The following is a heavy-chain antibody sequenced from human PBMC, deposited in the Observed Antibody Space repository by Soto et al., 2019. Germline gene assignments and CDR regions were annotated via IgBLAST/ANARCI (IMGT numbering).Heavy chain of an antibody. CDR3: AREQDCSGGSCYPPLYGMDV. CDR1: GYTFTSYY. V-gene: IGHV1-46*01. D-gene: IGHD2-15*01. CDR2: INPSGGST. J-gene: IGHJ6*02. Sequence: ASVKVSCKASGYTFTSYYMHWLRQSPGQGLEWMGIINPSGGSTSYAQKFQGRVTMTRDTSTSTVYMELSSLRSEDTAVYYCAREQDCSGGSCYPPLYGMDVWGQGTTVTVSS.